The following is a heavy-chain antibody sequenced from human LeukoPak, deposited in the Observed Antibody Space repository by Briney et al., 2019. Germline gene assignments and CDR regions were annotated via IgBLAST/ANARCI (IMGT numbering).Heavy chain of an antibody. CDR2: ISGSGGST. CDR3: AKGLGGYDYTWGSYRTFDY. V-gene: IGHV3-23*01. CDR1: GFTFSSYA. D-gene: IGHD3-16*02. J-gene: IGHJ4*02. Sequence: GGSLRLSCAASGFTFSSYAMSWVRQAPGKGLEWVSAISGSGGSTYYADSVKGRFTISRDNSKNTLYLQMNSLRAEDTAVYYCAKGLGGYDYTWGSYRTFDYWGQGTLVTVSS.